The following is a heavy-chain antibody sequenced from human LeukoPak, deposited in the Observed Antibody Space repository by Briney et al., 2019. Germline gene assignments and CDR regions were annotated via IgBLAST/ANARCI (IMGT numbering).Heavy chain of an antibody. CDR3: ARAKYQLLYWFDP. CDR2: IYTSGST. D-gene: IGHD2-2*01. J-gene: IGHJ5*02. Sequence: SETLSLTCTVSGGSISSYYWSWIRQSARKGLEWIGRIYTSGSTNYNPSLKSRVTMSVDTSKNQFSLKLSSVTAADTAVYYSARAKYQLLYWFDPWGQGTLVTVSS. CDR1: GGSISSYY. V-gene: IGHV4-4*07.